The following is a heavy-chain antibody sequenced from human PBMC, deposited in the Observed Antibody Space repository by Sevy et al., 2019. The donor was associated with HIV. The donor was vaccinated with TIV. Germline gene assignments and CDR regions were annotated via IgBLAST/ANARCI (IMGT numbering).Heavy chain of an antibody. CDR1: GCSIRSFYW. V-gene: IGHV4-4*02. Sequence: SETLSLTCAVSGCSIRSFYWWHWVRQPPGKGLEWIGEIYHRGYTNYNPSLKIRVTISLDNFKNQFSLNLYSVTAADKAVYYCACWGEAPRGFDHWGQGSLVTVSS. CDR3: ACWGEAPRGFDH. J-gene: IGHJ5*02. CDR2: IYHRGYT. D-gene: IGHD3-10*01.